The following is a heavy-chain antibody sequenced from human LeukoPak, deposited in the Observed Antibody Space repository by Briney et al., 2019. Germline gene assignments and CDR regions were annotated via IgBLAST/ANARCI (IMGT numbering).Heavy chain of an antibody. CDR1: GYTFTSYD. D-gene: IGHD6-19*01. CDR2: MNPNSGNT. V-gene: IGHV1-8*01. J-gene: IGHJ5*02. Sequence: ASVKVSCKASGYTFTSYDTNWVRQATGQGLEWMGWMNPNSGNTGYAQKFQGRVTMTRNTSISTAYMELSSLRSEDTAVYYCARNRAPLGQWLYNWFDPWGQGTLVTVSS. CDR3: ARNRAPLGQWLYNWFDP.